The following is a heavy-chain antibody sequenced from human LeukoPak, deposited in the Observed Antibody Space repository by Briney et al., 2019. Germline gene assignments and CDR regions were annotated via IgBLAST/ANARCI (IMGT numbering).Heavy chain of an antibody. V-gene: IGHV5-51*01. Sequence: GESLKISCKGSGYSFTSYWIGWVRQMPGKGLEWMGIIYPGDSDTRYSPSFQGQVTISADRSISTAYLQWSSLKASDTAMYYCARGRRTGYSSSWYYFDYWGQGTLVTVSS. CDR1: GYSFTSYW. D-gene: IGHD6-13*01. CDR3: ARGRRTGYSSSWYYFDY. J-gene: IGHJ4*02. CDR2: IYPGDSDT.